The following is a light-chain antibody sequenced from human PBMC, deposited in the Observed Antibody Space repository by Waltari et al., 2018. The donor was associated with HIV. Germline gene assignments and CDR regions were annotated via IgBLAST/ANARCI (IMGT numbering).Light chain of an antibody. J-gene: IGLJ1*01. Sequence: QSPLTQPRSVSGSPGQSVTISCPGTSRDVGYYHYVSWYQHPPGKAPKLRIYDVTRRPSGVPDRFSGSKSGNTASLTISGLQAEDEADYYCCSYAGSYIFYVFGTGTKVTVL. CDR3: CSYAGSYIFYV. V-gene: IGLV2-11*01. CDR1: SRDVGYYHY. CDR2: DVT.